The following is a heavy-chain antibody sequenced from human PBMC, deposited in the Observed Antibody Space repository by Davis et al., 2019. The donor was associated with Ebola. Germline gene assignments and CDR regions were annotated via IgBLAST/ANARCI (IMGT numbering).Heavy chain of an antibody. Sequence: PGGSLRLSCAASGFNFGIYWMHWVRQVPGKGLVWVSRIKNEESSIQYADSAKGRFTISRDNGKNTLYLQMSSLRVEDTAVYYCARGPDSDLSHFDYWGQGTLVIVSS. J-gene: IGHJ4*02. CDR2: IKNEESSI. V-gene: IGHV3-74*03. CDR1: GFNFGIYW. D-gene: IGHD2-15*01. CDR3: ARGPDSDLSHFDY.